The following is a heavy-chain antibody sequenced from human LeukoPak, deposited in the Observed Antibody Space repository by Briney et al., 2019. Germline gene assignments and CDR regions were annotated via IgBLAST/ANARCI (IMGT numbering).Heavy chain of an antibody. V-gene: IGHV4-4*02. CDR3: ARLDNWFDP. J-gene: IGHJ5*02. Sequence: PSGTLSLTCAVSGDSITSSYWWSWVRQPPGKGLEWIGEISHGGSTDYNPSLKSRVTISVDKSKNQFSLKLTSVTAADTAMYYCARLDNWFDPWGQGTLVTVSS. CDR2: ISHGGST. CDR1: GDSITSSYW.